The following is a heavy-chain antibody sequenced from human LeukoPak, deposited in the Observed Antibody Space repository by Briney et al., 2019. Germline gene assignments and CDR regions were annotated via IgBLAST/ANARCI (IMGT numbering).Heavy chain of an antibody. CDR3: ARSNQADDY. J-gene: IGHJ4*02. CDR2: INPGGSSI. D-gene: IGHD1-14*01. CDR1: GFTFSSYW. Sequence: GGSLRLSCAASGFTFSSYWMHWVRQVPGKGLVWVARINPGGSSITYADSVTGRFTISRDSAKNTLYLQMDSLRAEDTGVYYCARSNQADDYWGQGTLVTVSS. V-gene: IGHV3-74*01.